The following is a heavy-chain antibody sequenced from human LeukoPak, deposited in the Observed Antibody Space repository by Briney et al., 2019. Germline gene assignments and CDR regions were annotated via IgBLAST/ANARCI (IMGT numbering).Heavy chain of an antibody. CDR1: GFTFSSYG. CDR2: ISYDGSNK. D-gene: IGHD6-19*01. CDR3: ASRAIAVANA. J-gene: IGHJ4*02. V-gene: IGHV3-30*03. Sequence: GRSLRLSCAASGFTFSSYGMHWVRQAPGKGLEWVAVISYDGSNKYYADSVKGRFTISRDNSKNTLYLQMNSLRAEDTAVYYCASRAIAVANARGQGTLVTVSS.